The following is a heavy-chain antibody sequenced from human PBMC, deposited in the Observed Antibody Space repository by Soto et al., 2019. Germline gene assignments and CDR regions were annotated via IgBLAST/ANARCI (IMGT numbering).Heavy chain of an antibody. V-gene: IGHV3-74*01. Sequence: GSLRLSCAASGFTFSSYAMHWVRQSPGKGLVWVSRISGDGSSTNYADSVKGRFTISRDNAKNTVYLQIDSLRAEDTAVYYCARSLPGTYGAFDLWGQGTMVTVSS. CDR2: ISGDGSST. J-gene: IGHJ3*01. D-gene: IGHD1-7*01. CDR3: ARSLPGTYGAFDL. CDR1: GFTFSSYA.